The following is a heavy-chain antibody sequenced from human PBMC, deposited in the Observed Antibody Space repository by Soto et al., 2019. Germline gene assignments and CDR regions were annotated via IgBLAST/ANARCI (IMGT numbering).Heavy chain of an antibody. Sequence: QVQLVESGGGVVQPGRSLRLSCAASGFTFSSYGMHWVRQAPGKGLEWVAVISYDGSNKYYADSVKGRFTISRDNSKNTLYLQMNSLRAEDTAVYYCAKDPGYCSGGSCYSIWYSDLWGRGTLVTVSS. CDR2: ISYDGSNK. CDR3: AKDPGYCSGGSCYSIWYSDL. CDR1: GFTFSSYG. D-gene: IGHD2-15*01. J-gene: IGHJ2*01. V-gene: IGHV3-30*18.